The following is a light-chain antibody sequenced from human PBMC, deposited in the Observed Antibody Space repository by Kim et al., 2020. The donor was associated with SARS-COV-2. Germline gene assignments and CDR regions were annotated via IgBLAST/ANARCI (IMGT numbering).Light chain of an antibody. CDR3: QQYDNLPLT. CDR1: QDISNY. CDR2: DAS. J-gene: IGKJ4*01. V-gene: IGKV1-33*01. Sequence: DIQMTQSPCSLSASVGDRVTITCQASQDISNYLNWYQQKPGKAPKLLIYDASNLETGVPSRFSGSGSGTDFTFTISSLQPEDIATYYCQQYDNLPLTFGGGTKLEIK.